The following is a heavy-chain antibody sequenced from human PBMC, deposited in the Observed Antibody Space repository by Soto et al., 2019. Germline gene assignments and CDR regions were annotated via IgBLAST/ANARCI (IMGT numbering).Heavy chain of an antibody. Sequence: QVQLVQSGAEVKKPGSSVKVSCKASGGTFSSYAISWVRQAPGQGLEWMGGIIPIFGTANYAQKFQGRVTIPEDESTSTAYLELSSLRSQDTAVYYCAKGLIGESNNYYYAMHVWGQGTTVTVSS. V-gene: IGHV1-69*12. CDR2: IIPIFGTA. CDR1: GGTFSSYA. CDR3: AKGLIGESNNYYYAMHV. D-gene: IGHD4-4*01. J-gene: IGHJ6*02.